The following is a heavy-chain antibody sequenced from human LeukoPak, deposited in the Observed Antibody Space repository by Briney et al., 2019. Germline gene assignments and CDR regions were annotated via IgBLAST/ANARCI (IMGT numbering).Heavy chain of an antibody. CDR1: GYSFTSYW. Sequence: PGASLKISCKGSGYSFTSYWIAWGRQLPGKGLEWMGIIYPGDSDTRYSPSFQGQVTNSADKSISTAYLQWTSLKASDTAMYYCARPLVGTGYSSSWYFAYWGQGTQVTVSS. D-gene: IGHD6-13*01. V-gene: IGHV5-51*01. J-gene: IGHJ4*02. CDR3: ARPLVGTGYSSSWYFAY. CDR2: IYPGDSDT.